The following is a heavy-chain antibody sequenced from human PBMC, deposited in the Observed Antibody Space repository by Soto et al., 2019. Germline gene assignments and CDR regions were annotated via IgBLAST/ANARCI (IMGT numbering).Heavy chain of an antibody. CDR1: GGSISSYY. Sequence: PSETLSLTCTVSGGSISSYYWSWIRQPAGKGLEWIGRIYTSGSTNYNPSLKSRVTMSVDTSKNQFSLKLSSVTAADTAVYYCAREWNYDFWSGYYQRGYYGMDVWGQGTTGTVSS. CDR2: IYTSGST. CDR3: AREWNYDFWSGYYQRGYYGMDV. J-gene: IGHJ6*02. D-gene: IGHD3-3*01. V-gene: IGHV4-4*07.